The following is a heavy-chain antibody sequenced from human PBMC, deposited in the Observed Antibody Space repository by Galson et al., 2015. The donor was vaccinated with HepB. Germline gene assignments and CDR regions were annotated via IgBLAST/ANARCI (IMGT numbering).Heavy chain of an antibody. CDR3: ARDPDYYDSSGSY. D-gene: IGHD3-22*01. Sequence: SVKVSCKASGGTFSSYAISWVRQAPGQGLEWMGGIIPIFGTANYAQKFQGRVTITADESTSTAYMELSSLRSEDTAVYYCARDPDYYDSSGSYWGQGTLVTVSS. CDR1: GGTFSSYA. CDR2: IIPIFGTA. V-gene: IGHV1-69*13. J-gene: IGHJ4*02.